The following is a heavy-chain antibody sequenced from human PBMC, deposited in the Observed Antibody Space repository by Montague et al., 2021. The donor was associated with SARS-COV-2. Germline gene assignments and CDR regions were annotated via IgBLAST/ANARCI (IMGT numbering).Heavy chain of an antibody. Sequence: SETLSLTCAVYGGSFSAYYWNWIRRPPGKGLEWIGDINHSGGTNFNPSLKSRVTVSLDTSKNQFSLKLRSVTAADTAVYYCARAVRGVIILSPYYAMDVWGQGTSVTVSS. J-gene: IGHJ6*02. CDR2: INHSGGT. V-gene: IGHV4-34*01. CDR1: GGSFSAYY. D-gene: IGHD3-10*01. CDR3: ARAVRGVIILSPYYAMDV.